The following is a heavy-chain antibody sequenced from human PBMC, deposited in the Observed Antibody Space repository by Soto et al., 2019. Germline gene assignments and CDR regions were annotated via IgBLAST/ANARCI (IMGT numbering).Heavy chain of an antibody. CDR3: ARGYGGGWFVFDY. D-gene: IGHD6-19*01. V-gene: IGHV1-46*01. CDR2: INPSGGST. CDR1: GYTFTSYY. Sequence: ASVKVSCKASGYTFTSYYMHWVRQAPGQGLEWMGIINPSGGSTSYAQKFQGRVTMTRDTSKNQFSLKLTSVTAADTAVYYCARGYGGGWFVFDYWGQGSPVTVSS. J-gene: IGHJ4*02.